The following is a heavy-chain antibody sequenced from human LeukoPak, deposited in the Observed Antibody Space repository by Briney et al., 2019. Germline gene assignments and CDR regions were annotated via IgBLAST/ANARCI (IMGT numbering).Heavy chain of an antibody. CDR3: AGIQLWSPFDY. D-gene: IGHD5-18*01. V-gene: IGHV3-66*01. Sequence: GGSLRLSCAASGFTVSSNYMSWVRQAPGKGLEWVSVIYSGGSTYYADSVKGRFTISRDNSKNTLYLQMNSLRAVDTAVYYCAGIQLWSPFDYWGQGTLVTVSS. J-gene: IGHJ4*02. CDR2: IYSGGST. CDR1: GFTVSSNY.